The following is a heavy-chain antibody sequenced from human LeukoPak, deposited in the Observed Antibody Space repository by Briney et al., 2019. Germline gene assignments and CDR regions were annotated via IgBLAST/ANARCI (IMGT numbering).Heavy chain of an antibody. J-gene: IGHJ5*02. V-gene: IGHV3-23*01. D-gene: IGHD3-22*01. CDR2: ISGGGGST. Sequence: GGSLRLSCAASGFSFSSYAMSWVRQAPGKGLEWVSVISGGGGSTYYADSVKGRFTISRDNSKNTLYLQMNSLRAEDTAVYYCAKDDRYYYDSSGYYQTWGQGTLVTVSS. CDR3: AKDDRYYYDSSGYYQT. CDR1: GFSFSSYA.